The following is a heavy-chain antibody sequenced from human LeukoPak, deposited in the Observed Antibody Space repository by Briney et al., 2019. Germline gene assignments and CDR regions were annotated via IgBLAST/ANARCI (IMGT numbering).Heavy chain of an antibody. CDR3: ASVPYSSGYYNY. CDR1: GVSFSGFY. D-gene: IGHD3-22*01. CDR2: IHHRGST. J-gene: IGHJ4*02. V-gene: IGHV4-34*01. Sequence: PSETLSLTCAVYGVSFSGFYWGWIRQPPGKGLEWIGEIHHRGSTNYNPSLKSRVTMSVDTSKNQFSLKLSSVTAADTAVYYCASVPYSSGYYNYWGQGNPSHRLL.